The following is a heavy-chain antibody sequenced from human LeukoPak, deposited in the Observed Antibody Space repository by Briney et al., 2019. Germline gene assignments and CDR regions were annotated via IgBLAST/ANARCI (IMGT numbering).Heavy chain of an antibody. CDR2: ISSSSSYI. Sequence: GGSLRLSCAASGFTFSSYSMNWVRQAPGKGPEWVSSISSSSSYIYYANSVKGRFTTSRDNAKNSLYLQMNSLRAEDTAVYYCARHPEAFWSGSQYYYYYYYMDVWGKGTTVTVSS. D-gene: IGHD3-3*01. J-gene: IGHJ6*03. CDR1: GFTFSSYS. V-gene: IGHV3-21*01. CDR3: ARHPEAFWSGSQYYYYYYYMDV.